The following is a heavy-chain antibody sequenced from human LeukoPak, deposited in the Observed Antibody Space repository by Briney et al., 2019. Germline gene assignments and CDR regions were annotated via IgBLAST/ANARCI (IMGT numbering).Heavy chain of an antibody. D-gene: IGHD4-17*01. CDR1: GGSISSYY. Sequence: SETLSLTCTVSGGSISSYYWSWIRQPPGKGLEWIGYIYYSGSTNYNPSLKSRVTMSIDTSKNQFSLKLNSVTAADTAVYYCARDLTTVTSTAGDYWGQGTLVTVSS. CDR2: IYYSGST. J-gene: IGHJ4*02. V-gene: IGHV4-59*13. CDR3: ARDLTTVTSTAGDY.